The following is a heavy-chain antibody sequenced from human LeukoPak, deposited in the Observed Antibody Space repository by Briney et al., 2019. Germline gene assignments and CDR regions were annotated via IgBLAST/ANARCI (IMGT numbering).Heavy chain of an antibody. Sequence: GGSLRLSCAASGFTFSSYSMNWVRQAPGKGLEWVSSLSSSSSYIYYADSVKGRFTISRDNSKNTLYLQMNSLRAEDTAVYYCAKDQWRSLLAVAGTPYYYYGMDVWGQGTTVTVSS. V-gene: IGHV3-21*04. CDR1: GFTFSSYS. CDR2: LSSSSSYI. CDR3: AKDQWRSLLAVAGTPYYYYGMDV. D-gene: IGHD6-19*01. J-gene: IGHJ6*02.